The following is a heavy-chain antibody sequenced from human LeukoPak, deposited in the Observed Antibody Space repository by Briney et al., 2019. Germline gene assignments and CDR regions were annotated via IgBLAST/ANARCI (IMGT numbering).Heavy chain of an antibody. Sequence: ASVTVSCKTSGYTFTGYYMHCVGQAPGQGLEWMGRINPKSGGTDYAQKLQGRVTITRDTAISTAYMELSRLRSDDTAVYFCAASIALTGNFFDYWGQGTLVTVSS. V-gene: IGHV1-2*06. J-gene: IGHJ4*02. CDR2: INPKSGGT. CDR1: GYTFTGYY. CDR3: AASIALTGNFFDY. D-gene: IGHD6-19*01.